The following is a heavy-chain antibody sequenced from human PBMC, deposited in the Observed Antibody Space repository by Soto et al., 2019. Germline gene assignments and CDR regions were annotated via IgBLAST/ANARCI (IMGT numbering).Heavy chain of an antibody. D-gene: IGHD4-4*01. Sequence: TEMPSLTLFLSCGSGTSLRLSLTQHFPGQGLEWIAYTSYTGNTNYNPTPQSRVTNSLDTSKNQVAPKLTSMTAADTAVYYCARDMHAGFTNYLDPCGQGTLVT. CDR1: CGSGTSLR. V-gene: IGHV4-59*02. J-gene: IGHJ5*02. CDR2: TSYTGNT. CDR3: ARDMHAGFTNYLDP.